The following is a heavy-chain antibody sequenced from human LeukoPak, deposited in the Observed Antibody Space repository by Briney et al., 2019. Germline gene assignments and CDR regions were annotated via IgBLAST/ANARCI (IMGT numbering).Heavy chain of an antibody. CDR3: AKDGPGVVVAATPVFDP. Sequence: GGSLRLSCAASGFTFSSYAMSWVRQAPGKGLEWVSAISGSGGSTYYADSVKGRFTISRDNSKNTLYLQMNSLRAEDTAVYYCAKDGPGVVVAATPVFDPWGQGTLVTVSS. D-gene: IGHD2-15*01. CDR2: ISGSGGST. CDR1: GFTFSSYA. V-gene: IGHV3-23*01. J-gene: IGHJ5*02.